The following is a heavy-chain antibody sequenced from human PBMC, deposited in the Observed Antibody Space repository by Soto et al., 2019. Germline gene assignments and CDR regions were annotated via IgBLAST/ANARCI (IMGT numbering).Heavy chain of an antibody. Sequence: SETLSLTCTVSGGSISSGGYYWSWIRQHPGKGLEWIGYIYYSGSTYYNPSLKSRVTISVDTSKNQFSLKLSSVTAADTAVYYCARDDYSTSNYYYGMDVWGQGTTVTVSS. CDR1: GGSISSGGYY. D-gene: IGHD4-17*01. J-gene: IGHJ6*02. CDR2: IYYSGST. CDR3: ARDDYSTSNYYYGMDV. V-gene: IGHV4-31*03.